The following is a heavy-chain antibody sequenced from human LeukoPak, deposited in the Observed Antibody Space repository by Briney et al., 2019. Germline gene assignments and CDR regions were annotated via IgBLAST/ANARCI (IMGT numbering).Heavy chain of an antibody. CDR3: ARGRGCSSTSCYDYFDY. CDR1: GGSFSGYY. Sequence: PETLSLTCAVYGGSFSGYYWSWIRQPPGKGLEWIGEINHSGSTNYNPSLKSRVTISVDTSKNQFSLKLSSVTAADTAVYYCARGRGCSSTSCYDYFDYWGQGTLVTVSS. CDR2: INHSGST. D-gene: IGHD2-2*01. V-gene: IGHV4-34*01. J-gene: IGHJ4*02.